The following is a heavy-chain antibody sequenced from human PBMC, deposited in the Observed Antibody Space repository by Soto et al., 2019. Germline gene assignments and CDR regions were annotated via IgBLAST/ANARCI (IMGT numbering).Heavy chain of an antibody. D-gene: IGHD6-13*01. V-gene: IGHV4-30-2*01. CDR2: IYHSGST. CDR1: GGSISSGGYS. Sequence: SETLSLTCAVSGGSISSGGYSWSWIRQPPGKGLEWIGYIYHSGSTYYNPSLKSRVTISVDTSKNQFSLKLSSVTAADTAGYYCARERYSSSRYSDYSYYMAVWGKGTTDTVPS. CDR3: ARERYSSSRYSDYSYYMAV. J-gene: IGHJ6*03.